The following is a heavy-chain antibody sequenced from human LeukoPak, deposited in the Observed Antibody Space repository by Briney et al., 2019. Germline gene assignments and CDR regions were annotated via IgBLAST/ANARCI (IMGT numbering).Heavy chain of an antibody. J-gene: IGHJ4*02. D-gene: IGHD4-17*01. V-gene: IGHV4-39*01. Sequence: PSETLSLTCTVSGGSISSSSYYWGWIRQPPGKGLEWIGSIYYSGSTYYNPSLKSRVTISVDTSKNQFSLKLSSVTAADTAVYYCATQAPYGDYELYFDYWGQGTLVTASS. CDR3: ATQAPYGDYELYFDY. CDR2: IYYSGST. CDR1: GGSISSSSYY.